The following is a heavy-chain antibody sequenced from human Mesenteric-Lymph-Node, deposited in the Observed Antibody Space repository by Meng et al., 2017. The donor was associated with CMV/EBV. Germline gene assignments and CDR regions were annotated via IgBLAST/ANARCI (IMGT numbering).Heavy chain of an antibody. CDR3: ARDLKSVWPEPPYYDTSGYST. D-gene: IGHD3-22*01. CDR2: IGSTSRHI. J-gene: IGHJ4*02. Sequence: GESLKISCAASGFAFSAYTMNWVRQAPGKGLEWASSIGSTSRHIYYSDSVKGRFTISRDSAKNSVYLQMDSLRAEDTAVYFCARDLKSVWPEPPYYDTSGYSTWGQGTLVTVSS. V-gene: IGHV3-21*06. CDR1: GFAFSAYT.